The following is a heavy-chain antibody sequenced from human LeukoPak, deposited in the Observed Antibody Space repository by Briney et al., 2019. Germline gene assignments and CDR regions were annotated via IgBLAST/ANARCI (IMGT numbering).Heavy chain of an antibody. CDR2: INHSGST. Sequence: GSLRLSCAASGFTFSSYGMSWVRQPPGKGLEWIGEINHSGSTNYNPSLKSRVTISVDTSKNQFSLKLNSVTAADTAVYYCARGPHVVEVTPSLRQIDNWFDPWGQGTLVIVSS. CDR3: ARGPHVVEVTPSLRQIDNWFDP. J-gene: IGHJ5*02. V-gene: IGHV4-34*01. CDR1: GFTFSSYG. D-gene: IGHD2-15*01.